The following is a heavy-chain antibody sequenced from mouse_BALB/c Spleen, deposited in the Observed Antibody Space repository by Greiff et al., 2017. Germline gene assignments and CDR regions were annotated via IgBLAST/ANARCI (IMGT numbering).Heavy chain of an antibody. CDR1: GYTFTDYN. J-gene: IGHJ3*01. CDR3: AREELSLAY. Sequence: EVQLQQSGPELVKPGASVKISCKASGYTFTDYNMHWVKQSHGKSLEWIGYIYPYNGGTGYNQKFKGKATLTADKSSSTAYMQLSSLTSEDSAVYYCAREELSLAYWGQGTLVTVSA. CDR2: IYPYNGGT. V-gene: IGHV1S29*02. D-gene: IGHD4-1*01.